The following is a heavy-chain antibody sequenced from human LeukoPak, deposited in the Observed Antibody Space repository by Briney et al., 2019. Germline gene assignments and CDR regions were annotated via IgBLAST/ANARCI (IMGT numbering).Heavy chain of an antibody. D-gene: IGHD6-13*01. J-gene: IGHJ4*02. CDR2: INSDGRST. Sequence: GGSLRLPCAASGFTFSSYWMHWVRQAPGKGLVWVSRINSDGRSTTYADSVKGRFTMSRDNAKNTLYLQMNSLRAEDTAVYYCARECESSSTCFYWGQGALVTVSS. CDR3: ARECESSSTCFY. CDR1: GFTFSSYW. V-gene: IGHV3-74*01.